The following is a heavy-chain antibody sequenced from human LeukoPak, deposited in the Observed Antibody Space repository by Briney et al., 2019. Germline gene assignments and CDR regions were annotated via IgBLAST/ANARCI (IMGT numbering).Heavy chain of an antibody. J-gene: IGHJ3*02. D-gene: IGHD3-22*01. Sequence: GRSLRLSCASSGFSVSSNYMGWARHAPGKGLEWGSIIYSAGNTFYPDSVKGRFTISRDNSQNMLYLQTDALRAEDTAVYYCARLYDSSAYGAFDIWGKGTMVTVSS. CDR2: IYSAGNT. V-gene: IGHV3-66*02. CDR1: GFSVSSNY. CDR3: ARLYDSSAYGAFDI.